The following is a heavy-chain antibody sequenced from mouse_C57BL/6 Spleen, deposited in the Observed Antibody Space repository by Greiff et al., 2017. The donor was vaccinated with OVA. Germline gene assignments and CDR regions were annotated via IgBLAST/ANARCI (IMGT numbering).Heavy chain of an antibody. V-gene: IGHV1-82*01. D-gene: IGHD1-1*01. CDR3: AGATVAYYFDY. CDR2: IYPGDGDT. CDR1: GYAFSSSW. Sequence: VQLQQSGPELVKPGASVKISCKASGYAFSSSWMNWVKQRPGKGLEWIGRIYPGDGDTNYNGKFKGKATLTADKSSSTAYMQLSSLTSEDSAVYFCAGATVAYYFDYWGQGTTLTVSS. J-gene: IGHJ2*01.